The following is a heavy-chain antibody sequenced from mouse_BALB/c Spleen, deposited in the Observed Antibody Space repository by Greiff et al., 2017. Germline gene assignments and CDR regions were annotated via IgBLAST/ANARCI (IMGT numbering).Heavy chain of an antibody. Sequence: DVHLVESGAELVRSGASVKLSCTASGFNIKDYYMHWVKQRPEQGLEWIGWIDPENGDTEYAPKFQGKATMTADTSSNTAYLQLSSLTSEDTAVYYCNARDGNFFAYWGQGTLVTVSA. V-gene: IGHV14-4*02. CDR1: GFNIKDYY. CDR3: NARDGNFFAY. CDR2: IDPENGDT. D-gene: IGHD2-1*01. J-gene: IGHJ3*01.